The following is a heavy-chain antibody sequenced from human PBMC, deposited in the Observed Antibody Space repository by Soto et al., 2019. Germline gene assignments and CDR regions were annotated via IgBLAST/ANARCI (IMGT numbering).Heavy chain of an antibody. CDR2: INPNGGGT. Sequence: ASVKVSCKASGGTSSSYAISWVRQAPGQGLEWMGWINPNGGGTNYAPNFQGRVTLTRDTSISTAYMELNKLRPDDTAVYYCARDAYGGNPGTFWGQGTLVTVSS. D-gene: IGHD2-21*01. CDR3: ARDAYGGNPGTF. V-gene: IGHV1-2*02. J-gene: IGHJ4*02. CDR1: GGTSSSYA.